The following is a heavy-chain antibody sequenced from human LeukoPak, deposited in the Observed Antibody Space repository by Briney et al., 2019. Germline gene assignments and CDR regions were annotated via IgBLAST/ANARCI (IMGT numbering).Heavy chain of an antibody. Sequence: GASVKVSCKASGGTFSSYAISWVRQAPGQGLEWMGWIIPIFGTANYAQKFQGRVTITADKSTSTAYMELSSLRSEDTAVYYCARDMFPGSSGVVIKNMDIWGKGTTVTVSS. J-gene: IGHJ6*03. CDR2: IIPIFGTA. D-gene: IGHD3-3*01. V-gene: IGHV1-69*06. CDR1: GGTFSSYA. CDR3: ARDMFPGSSGVVIKNMDI.